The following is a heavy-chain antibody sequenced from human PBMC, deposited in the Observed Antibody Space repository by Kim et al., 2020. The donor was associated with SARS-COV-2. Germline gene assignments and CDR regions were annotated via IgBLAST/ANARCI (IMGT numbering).Heavy chain of an antibody. Sequence: GGSLRLSCAASGFTFCSYGMHWVRQAPGKGLEWVAVIWYDGSNKYYADSVKGRFTISRDNSKNTLYLQMNSLRAEDTAVYYCARVAPYYDSSGYYYGAFDIWGQGTMVTVSS. CDR1: GFTFCSYG. D-gene: IGHD3-22*01. CDR3: ARVAPYYDSSGYYYGAFDI. J-gene: IGHJ3*02. CDR2: IWYDGSNK. V-gene: IGHV3-33*08.